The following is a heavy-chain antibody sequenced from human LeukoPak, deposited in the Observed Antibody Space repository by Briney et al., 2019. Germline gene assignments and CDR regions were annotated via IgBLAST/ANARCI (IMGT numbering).Heavy chain of an antibody. V-gene: IGHV3-30*04. CDR2: ISYDGSDK. J-gene: IGHJ4*02. D-gene: IGHD6-19*01. CDR1: GFTFSSYA. CDR3: ARSHSPRPGVAVAGYGGYFDY. Sequence: PGGSLRLSCAASGFTFSSYAMHWVRQAPGKGLEWVAVISYDGSDKYYADSVKGRFTISRDNSKNTLYLQVNSLRPEDTAVYYCARSHSPRPGVAVAGYGGYFDYWGQGTLVTVSS.